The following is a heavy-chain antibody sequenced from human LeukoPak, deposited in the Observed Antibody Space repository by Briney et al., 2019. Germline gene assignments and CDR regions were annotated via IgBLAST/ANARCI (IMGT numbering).Heavy chain of an antibody. V-gene: IGHV1-18*01. CDR2: ISAYNGNI. Sequence: ASVTASTTASVSTFTASGITRVPQAPGQGLEKMGWISAYNGNINYAQKLQGRVTMTTDTSTSTAYMEVRSLRSEDTAVYYCARAPHPVDGYNLDYWGQGTLVTVSS. CDR3: ARAPHPVDGYNLDY. J-gene: IGHJ4*02. CDR1: VSTFTASG. D-gene: IGHD5-12*01.